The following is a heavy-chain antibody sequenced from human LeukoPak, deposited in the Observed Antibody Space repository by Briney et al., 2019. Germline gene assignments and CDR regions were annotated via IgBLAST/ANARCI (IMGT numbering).Heavy chain of an antibody. CDR3: ARQLRLGESYYFDY. CDR2: IIPIFGTA. J-gene: IGHJ4*02. V-gene: IGHV1-69*13. CDR1: GGTFSSYA. Sequence: GASVKVSCKASGGTFSSYAISWVRQAPGQGLEWMGGIIPIFGTANYAQKFQGRVTITADESTSTAYMELRSLRSDDTAVYYCARQLRLGESYYFDYWGQGTLVTVSS. D-gene: IGHD3-16*01.